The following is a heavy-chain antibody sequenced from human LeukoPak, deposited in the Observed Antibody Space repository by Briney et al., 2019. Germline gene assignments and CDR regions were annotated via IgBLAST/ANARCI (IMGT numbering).Heavy chain of an antibody. CDR1: GGSFSGYY. V-gene: IGHV4-59*01. D-gene: IGHD3-16*02. Sequence: SETLSLTCAVYGGSFSGYYWSWIRQPPGKGLEWIGYIYYSGSTNYNPSLKSRVTISVDTSKNQFSLKLSSVTAADTAVYYCARGAYSGYDYRYVWGSYRYYYFDYWGQGTLVTVSS. CDR2: IYYSGST. CDR3: ARGAYSGYDYRYVWGSYRYYYFDY. J-gene: IGHJ4*02.